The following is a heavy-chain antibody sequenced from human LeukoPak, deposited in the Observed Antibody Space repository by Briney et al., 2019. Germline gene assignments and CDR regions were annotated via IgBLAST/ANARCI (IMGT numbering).Heavy chain of an antibody. J-gene: IGHJ4*02. CDR1: GGSISNYY. Sequence: PSETLSLMRIVSGGSISNYYWSWMRQPPAKGLVWIAYINYSGNNNYNPSLKSRVNISIDTSKNHFSLRLSSVTAADTAVYYCARRGYYDSGGYYGYWGQGTLVTVSS. CDR3: ARRGYYDSGGYYGY. D-gene: IGHD3-22*01. V-gene: IGHV4-59*08. CDR2: INYSGNN.